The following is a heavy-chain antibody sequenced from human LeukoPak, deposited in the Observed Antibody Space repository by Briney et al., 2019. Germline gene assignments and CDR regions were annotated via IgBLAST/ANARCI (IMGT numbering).Heavy chain of an antibody. D-gene: IGHD1-26*01. CDR2: INSDGSST. CDR1: GFTVSSNY. CDR3: SRGGSPPEALGDSFDI. J-gene: IGHJ3*02. V-gene: IGHV3-74*01. Sequence: GGSLRLSCAASGFTVSSNYMSWVRQAPGKGLVWVSRINSDGSSTTYADSVKGRFTISRDNTKHTLYLQMNSLRADDSAVYYCSRGGSPPEALGDSFDIWGQGTMVTVSS.